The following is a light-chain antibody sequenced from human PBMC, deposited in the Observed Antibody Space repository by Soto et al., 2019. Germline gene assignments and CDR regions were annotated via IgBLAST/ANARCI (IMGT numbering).Light chain of an antibody. J-gene: IGLJ1*01. CDR3: VSWYDSLSGLV. Sequence: QSVLTQPTSASGTPGQRVTISWSGRSANIVNNYVCWYQQLPGTAPKLLIYSNNQRPSGVPDRFSGSKSGTSASLAISGLRSEDEADYYCVSWYDSLSGLVFCTGTKLTVL. CDR1: SANIVNNY. V-gene: IGLV1-47*02. CDR2: SNN.